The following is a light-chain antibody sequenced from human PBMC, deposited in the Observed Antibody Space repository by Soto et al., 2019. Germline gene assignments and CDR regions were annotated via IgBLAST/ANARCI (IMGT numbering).Light chain of an antibody. CDR1: QDISSY. CDR2: AAS. CDR3: QQYYNYPRT. Sequence: AIRMTQSPSSLSASTGDRVTITCRASQDISSYLAWYQQKPGKAPNLLIYAASNLQSGVPSRFSGSESGTDFTLTISCLQSEDFATYFCQQYYNYPRTFGQGTKVEIK. J-gene: IGKJ1*01. V-gene: IGKV1-8*01.